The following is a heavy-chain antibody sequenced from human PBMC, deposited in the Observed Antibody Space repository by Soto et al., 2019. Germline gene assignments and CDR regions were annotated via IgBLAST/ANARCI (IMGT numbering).Heavy chain of an antibody. J-gene: IGHJ1*01. CDR2: ISAYNGNT. Sequence: ASVKVSCKASGYTFTSYGISWVRQAPGQGLEWMGWISAYNGNTNYAQKLQGRVTMTTDTSTSTAYMELRSLRSDDTAVYYCATKVGGVRGVMSGPGRAEYFQHWGQGTLVTVSS. D-gene: IGHD3-10*01. CDR3: ATKVGGVRGVMSGPGRAEYFQH. V-gene: IGHV1-18*01. CDR1: GYTFTSYG.